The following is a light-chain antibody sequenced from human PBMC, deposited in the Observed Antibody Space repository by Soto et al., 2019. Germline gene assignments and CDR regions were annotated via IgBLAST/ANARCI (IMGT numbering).Light chain of an antibody. V-gene: IGLV2-23*02. J-gene: IGLJ2*01. CDR1: SSDVGSYNL. CDR2: EVT. CDR3: CSYAGSSTLV. Sequence: QSVLTQPASVSGSPGQSITISCTGTSSDVGSYNLVSWYQHHPGKAPKVMIYEVTKRPSGVSNRFSGSKSGNTASLTISGLQAEDEADYYCCSYAGSSTLVFGGGTKLTVL.